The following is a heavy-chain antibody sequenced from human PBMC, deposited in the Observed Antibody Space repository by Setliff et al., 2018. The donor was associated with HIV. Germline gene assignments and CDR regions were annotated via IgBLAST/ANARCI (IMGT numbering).Heavy chain of an antibody. D-gene: IGHD1-26*01. Sequence: SETLSLTCAVSGYSISSGYYWGWIRQPPGKGLEWIGSIYHSGSTYDSPSLKSRVTISVDTSKNQFSLRLSSVTAADTAVYYCARHSGRLLDRYAFDIWGQGTMVTVSS. V-gene: IGHV4-38-2*01. CDR2: IYHSGST. CDR1: GYSISSGYY. CDR3: ARHSGRLLDRYAFDI. J-gene: IGHJ3*02.